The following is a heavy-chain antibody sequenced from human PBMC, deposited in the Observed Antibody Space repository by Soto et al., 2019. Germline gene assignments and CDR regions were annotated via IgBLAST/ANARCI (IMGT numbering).Heavy chain of an antibody. D-gene: IGHD3-10*01. CDR2: IYTSGST. CDR3: ARDESYYYGSGSYFDY. J-gene: IGHJ4*02. V-gene: IGHV4-4*07. CDR1: GGSISSYY. Sequence: SETLSLTCTVSGGSISSYYWSWIRQPAGKGLEWIGRIYTSGSTNYNPSLKSRVTMSGDTSKNQFSLKLSSVTAADTAVYYCARDESYYYGSGSYFDYWGQGTLVTVSS.